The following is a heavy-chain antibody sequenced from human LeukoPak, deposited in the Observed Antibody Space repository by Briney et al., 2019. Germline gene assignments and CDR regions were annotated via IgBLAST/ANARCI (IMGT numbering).Heavy chain of an antibody. CDR1: GFTFDDYA. D-gene: IGHD3-10*01. CDR3: AKDKFDGSGSYYFDH. V-gene: IGHV3-43D*03. CDR2: ISWDGGRT. Sequence: GGSLRLSCAASGFTFDDYALHWVRQFPGKGLEWVSLISWDGGRTCYADSVKGRFTISRDNSKNSLYLQMNSLRTEDTALYYCAKDKFDGSGSYYFDHWGQGTLVTVSS. J-gene: IGHJ4*02.